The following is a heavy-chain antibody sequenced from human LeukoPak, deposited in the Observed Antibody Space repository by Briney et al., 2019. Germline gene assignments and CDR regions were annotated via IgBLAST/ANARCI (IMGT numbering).Heavy chain of an antibody. Sequence: ASVKVSCKASGYTFTGYYMHWVRQAPGQGLEWMGWINPNSGGTNYAQKFQGRVTMTRDTSISTAYMELSSLRSDDTAVYYCARGPEYSTLGWFDPWGQGTLVTVSS. CDR2: INPNSGGT. D-gene: IGHD6-6*01. V-gene: IGHV1-2*02. J-gene: IGHJ5*02. CDR3: ARGPEYSTLGWFDP. CDR1: GYTFTGYY.